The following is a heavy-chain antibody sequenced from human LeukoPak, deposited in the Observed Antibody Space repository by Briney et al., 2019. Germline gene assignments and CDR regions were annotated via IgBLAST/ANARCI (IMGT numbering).Heavy chain of an antibody. Sequence: ASVKVSCKASGYTFTSYYMHWVRQAPGQGLEWMGIINPSGGSTSYAQKFQGRVTMTRDTSTSTVYMELSSLRSEDTAVYYCARDRYYYDSSGYIRGISFDYWGQGTPATVSS. J-gene: IGHJ4*02. CDR3: ARDRYYYDSSGYIRGISFDY. CDR2: INPSGGST. V-gene: IGHV1-46*01. D-gene: IGHD3-22*01. CDR1: GYTFTSYY.